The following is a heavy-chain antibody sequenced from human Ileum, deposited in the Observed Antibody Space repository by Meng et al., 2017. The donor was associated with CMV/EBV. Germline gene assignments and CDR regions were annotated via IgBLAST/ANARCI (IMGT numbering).Heavy chain of an antibody. CDR1: GFTVSSHY. Sequence: GGSLRLSCAASGFTVSSHYMSWVRQAPGKGLEWVSVIYSGGSAYYADSVKGRFTISRDNSKNTLYLQMDNLRAEDTAVYYCARDPWTGADDYWGQGTLVTVSS. CDR2: IYSGGSA. J-gene: IGHJ4*02. V-gene: IGHV3-53*01. CDR3: ARDPWTGADDY. D-gene: IGHD1-26*01.